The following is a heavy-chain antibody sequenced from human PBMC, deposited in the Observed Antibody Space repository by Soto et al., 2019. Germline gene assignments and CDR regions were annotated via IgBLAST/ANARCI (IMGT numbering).Heavy chain of an antibody. CDR3: ARDPVRGDNYNFDH. J-gene: IGHJ4*02. Sequence: EVQLVESGGGLVQPGGSLRLSCAASGFTFSDYYMTWVRQAPGKGLEWVANIKPGGSDRKYADSVRGRFTISRDNAENSLFLQMTSLRAEDTAVYYCARDPVRGDNYNFDHWGQGILVTVSS. CDR2: IKPGGSDR. V-gene: IGHV3-7*01. CDR1: GFTFSDYY. D-gene: IGHD3-10*01.